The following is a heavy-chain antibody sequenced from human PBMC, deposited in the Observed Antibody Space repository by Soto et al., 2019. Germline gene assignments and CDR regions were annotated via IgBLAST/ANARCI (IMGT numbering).Heavy chain of an antibody. V-gene: IGHV3-30*18. CDR2: ISNDGSNK. Sequence: QVQLVESGGGVVQPGRSLRLSCAASNFTFSNYGMHWVRQAPGKGLEWVARISNDGSNKYYTDSVKGRFTISRDNSRNTLSLQMHSLRADDTAVYYCAKDGADTGTYYFDYWGQGTLITVSS. D-gene: IGHD1-26*01. CDR3: AKDGADTGTYYFDY. CDR1: NFTFSNYG. J-gene: IGHJ4*02.